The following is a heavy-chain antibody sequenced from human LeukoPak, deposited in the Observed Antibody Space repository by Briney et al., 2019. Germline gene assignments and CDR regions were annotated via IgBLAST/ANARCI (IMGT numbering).Heavy chain of an antibody. CDR1: GGSIGSYY. D-gene: IGHD6-13*01. CDR3: ARGVAAPGTGGLSWFDP. V-gene: IGHV4-59*01. Sequence: SETLSLTCTVSGGSIGSYYWSWIRQPPGKGLEWIGHIYSSGSTNYNPSLKSRVAISLDTSTNQFSLKLSFVTAADTAVYYCARGVAAPGTGGLSWFDPWGQGTLVTVSS. CDR2: IYSSGST. J-gene: IGHJ5*02.